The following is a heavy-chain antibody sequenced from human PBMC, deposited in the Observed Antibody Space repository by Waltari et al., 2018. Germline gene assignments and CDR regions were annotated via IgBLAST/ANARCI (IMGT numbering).Heavy chain of an antibody. V-gene: IGHV3-7*01. Sequence: EVQLVESGGGLVQPGGSLRLSCAASGFTFSSYWMSWVRQAPGKGLEWVANIKQDGSEKDYVDSVKGRFTISRDNAKNSLYLQMNGLRAEDTAVYYCARDFGFWSGYPNWFDPWGQGTLVTVSS. CDR2: IKQDGSEK. D-gene: IGHD3-3*01. CDR1: GFTFSSYW. CDR3: ARDFGFWSGYPNWFDP. J-gene: IGHJ5*02.